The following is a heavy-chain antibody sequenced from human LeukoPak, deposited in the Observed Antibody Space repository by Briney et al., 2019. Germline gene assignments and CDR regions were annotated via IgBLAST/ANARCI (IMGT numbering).Heavy chain of an antibody. CDR3: ARARVGIVVVPTASQDYYYYYMDV. CDR1: GGSISSDNYY. D-gene: IGHD2-2*01. J-gene: IGHJ6*03. CDR2: FYTSGST. Sequence: SQTLSLTCTVSGGSISSDNYYWSWLRQPAGKGLEWIGRFYTSGSTNYNPSLKSRVTISVDTSKNQFSLRLTSVTAADTAVYYCARARVGIVVVPTASQDYYYYYMDVWGKGTTVTVSS. V-gene: IGHV4-61*02.